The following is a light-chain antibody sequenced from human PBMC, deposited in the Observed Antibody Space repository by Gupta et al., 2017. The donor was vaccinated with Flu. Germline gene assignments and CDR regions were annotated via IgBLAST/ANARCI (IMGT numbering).Light chain of an antibody. Sequence: ITISCTGTSSDIGAYNYVSLYQHHPVKAPKLVIYDVNSRPSGVSNRFSGSKSGNTASLTISGLQAEDEADYFCTSHSNIDTPVLFGGGTKLTVL. CDR2: DVN. CDR1: SSDIGAYNY. V-gene: IGLV2-14*03. J-gene: IGLJ2*01. CDR3: TSHSNIDTPVL.